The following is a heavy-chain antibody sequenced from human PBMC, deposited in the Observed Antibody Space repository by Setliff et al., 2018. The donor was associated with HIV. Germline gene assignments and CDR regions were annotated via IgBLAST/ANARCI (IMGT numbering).Heavy chain of an antibody. CDR2: IYHTGST. CDR1: GFTFSTYW. J-gene: IGHJ6*02. Sequence: GSLRLSCAASGFTFSTYWMSWVRQAPGKGLEWIGSIYHTGSTYYNPSLKSRVTISVDTSKNQFSLKLSSVTAADTAVYYCARASPIVPAAIRVYYYYGMDVWGQGTTVTVSS. D-gene: IGHD2-2*02. V-gene: IGHV4-4*02. CDR3: ARASPIVPAAIRVYYYYGMDV.